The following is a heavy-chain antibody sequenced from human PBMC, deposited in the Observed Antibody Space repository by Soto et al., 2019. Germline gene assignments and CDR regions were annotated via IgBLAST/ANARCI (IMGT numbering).Heavy chain of an antibody. Sequence: GESLKISCQASGYSFISSWIGWVRQRPGKGLEWMGIIYPGDSDTRYSPSFQGQVTISADKSTSTAYLQWSSLKASDTATNYCARMMAASGTAFDYWGQGALVTVSS. CDR2: IYPGDSDT. V-gene: IGHV5-51*01. CDR1: GYSFISSW. CDR3: ARMMAASGTAFDY. J-gene: IGHJ4*02. D-gene: IGHD6-13*01.